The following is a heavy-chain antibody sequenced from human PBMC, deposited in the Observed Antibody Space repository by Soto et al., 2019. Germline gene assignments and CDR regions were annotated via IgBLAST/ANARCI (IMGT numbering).Heavy chain of an antibody. D-gene: IGHD4-17*01. J-gene: IGHJ4*02. CDR2: ISGSGGST. CDR3: AKDQSDYGDETPRTGFDY. Sequence: PGGSLRLSCAASGFTFSSYAMSWVRQAPGKWLEWVSAISGSGGSTYYADSVKGRFTISRDNSKNTLYLQMNSLRAEDTAVYYCAKDQSDYGDETPRTGFDYWGQGTLVTVPQ. CDR1: GFTFSSYA. V-gene: IGHV3-23*01.